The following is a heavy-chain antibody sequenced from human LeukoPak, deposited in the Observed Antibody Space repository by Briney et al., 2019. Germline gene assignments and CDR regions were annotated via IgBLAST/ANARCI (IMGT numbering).Heavy chain of an antibody. CDR3: ASGHYLAY. V-gene: IGHV3-7*03. CDR2: LNQDGSEK. J-gene: IGHJ4*02. Sequence: GPLRLSCAASGLIFNNYWVIWVRQAPGKGLEWLANLNQDGSEKYYIDSVKGRFTISRDNAKNSLYLQINSLRAEDTAVYYCASGHYLAYWGQGTLVTVSS. CDR1: GLIFNNYW.